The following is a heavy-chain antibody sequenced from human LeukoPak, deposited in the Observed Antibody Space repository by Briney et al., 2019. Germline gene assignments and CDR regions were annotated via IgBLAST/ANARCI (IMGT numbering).Heavy chain of an antibody. V-gene: IGHV3-30*02. D-gene: IGHD2-2*01. CDR2: IRYDGSNK. CDR1: GFTFSSYG. J-gene: IGHJ4*02. Sequence: PGGSLRLSCAASGFTFSSYGMHWVRQAPGKGLEWVAFIRYDGSNKYYADSVKGRFTISRDNSKNTLYLQMNSLRAEDTAVYYCAIDIVVVPAAALFDYWGQGTLVTVSS. CDR3: AIDIVVVPAAALFDY.